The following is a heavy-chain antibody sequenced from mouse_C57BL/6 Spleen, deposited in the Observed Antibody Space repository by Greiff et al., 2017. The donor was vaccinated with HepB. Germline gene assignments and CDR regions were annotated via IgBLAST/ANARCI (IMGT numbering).Heavy chain of an antibody. D-gene: IGHD2-5*01. Sequence: VQLQQSGPELVKPGASVKISCKASGYAFSSSWMNWVKQRPGKGLEWIGRIYPGDGDTNYNGKFKGKATLTADKSSSTAYMQLSSLTSEDSAVYFCARSYSNYFAYWGQRTLVTVAA. CDR1: GYAFSSSW. J-gene: IGHJ3*01. V-gene: IGHV1-82*01. CDR2: IYPGDGDT. CDR3: ARSYSNYFAY.